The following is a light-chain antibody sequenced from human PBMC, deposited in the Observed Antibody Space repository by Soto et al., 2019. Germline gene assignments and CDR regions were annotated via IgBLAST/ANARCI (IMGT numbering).Light chain of an antibody. V-gene: IGLV2-11*01. J-gene: IGLJ1*01. CDR1: SSDIGGYNY. Sequence: QSVLTQPPSVSGSPGQSVTISCTGTSSDIGGYNYVSWYQQLPGKAPKLMIYDVSKRPSGVPDRFSGSNSGNTASLTISGLQAEDEADYYCCSYAGTTHVFGTGTKPTVL. CDR3: CSYAGTTHV. CDR2: DVS.